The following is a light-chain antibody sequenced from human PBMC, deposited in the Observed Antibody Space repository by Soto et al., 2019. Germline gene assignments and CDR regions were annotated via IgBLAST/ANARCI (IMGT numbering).Light chain of an antibody. CDR3: QQYNTYAT. CDR1: QSISTS. Sequence: DIQMTQSPSTLSASVGDRVTITCRASQSISTSLAWYQQKPGKAPKLLIYAASSLQSGVPSRFSGSGSGSEFNFTITGLQPDDFATYFCQQYNTYATFGQGTRLEIK. V-gene: IGKV1-5*01. CDR2: AAS. J-gene: IGKJ5*01.